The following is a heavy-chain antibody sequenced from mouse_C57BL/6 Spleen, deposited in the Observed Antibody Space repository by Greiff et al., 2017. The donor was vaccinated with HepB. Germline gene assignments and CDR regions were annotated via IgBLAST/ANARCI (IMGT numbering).Heavy chain of an antibody. V-gene: IGHV1-18*01. Sequence: VHVKQSGPELVKPGASVKIPCKASGYTFTDYNMDWVKQSHGKSLEWIGDINPNNGGTIYNQKFKGKATLTVDKSSSTAYMELRSLTSEDTAVYYCARRLDYYGSSYWYFDVWGTGTTVTVSS. CDR1: GYTFTDYN. CDR3: ARRLDYYGSSYWYFDV. D-gene: IGHD1-1*01. CDR2: INPNNGGT. J-gene: IGHJ1*03.